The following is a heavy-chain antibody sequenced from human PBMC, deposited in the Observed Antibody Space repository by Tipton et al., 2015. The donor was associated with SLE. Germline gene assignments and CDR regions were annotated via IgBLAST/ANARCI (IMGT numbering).Heavy chain of an antibody. J-gene: IGHJ3*02. V-gene: IGHV3-30*18. CDR3: AKDRTMVVDAFHI. CDR2: IWYDGSNK. D-gene: IGHD3-10*01. Sequence: SLRLSCAASGFTFSSYGMHWVRQAPGKGLEWVAAIWYDGSNKYYADSVKGRFTISRDNSKNTLYLQMNSLIAEDTAVYYCAKDRTMVVDAFHIWRQATMVTLSS. CDR1: GFTFSSYG.